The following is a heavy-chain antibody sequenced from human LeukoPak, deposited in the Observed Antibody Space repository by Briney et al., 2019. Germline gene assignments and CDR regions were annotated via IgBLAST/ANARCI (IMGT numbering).Heavy chain of an antibody. CDR3: AKALIAVAGTGYYYGMDV. V-gene: IGHV3-23*01. Sequence: PGGSLRLSCAASGFTSSSYAMSWVRQAPGKGLEWVSAISGSGGSTYYADSVKGRFTISRDNSKNTLYLQMNSLRAEDTAVYYCAKALIAVAGTGYYYGMDVWGQGTTVTVSS. CDR2: ISGSGGST. J-gene: IGHJ6*02. CDR1: GFTSSSYA. D-gene: IGHD6-19*01.